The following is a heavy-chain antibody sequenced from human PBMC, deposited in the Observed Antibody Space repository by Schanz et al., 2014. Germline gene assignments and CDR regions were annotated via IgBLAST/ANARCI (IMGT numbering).Heavy chain of an antibody. CDR2: ISGSSRTI. D-gene: IGHD3-3*01. J-gene: IGHJ4*02. CDR3: VRDSFFTIDY. V-gene: IGHV3-48*01. Sequence: EVQLVESGGGLVQPGGSLRLSCAASGFTFSSYAMSWVRQAPGKGLEWVSYISGSSRTIYYADSMKGRFTVSRDNAENALYLQMNSLRAEDTAVFYCVRDSFFTIDYWGQGTLVTVSS. CDR1: GFTFSSYA.